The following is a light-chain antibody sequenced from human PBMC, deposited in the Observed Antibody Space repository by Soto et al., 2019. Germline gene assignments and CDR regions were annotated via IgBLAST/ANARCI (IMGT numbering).Light chain of an antibody. CDR2: GAS. CDR3: QQYNNWPLT. V-gene: IGKV3-15*01. Sequence: EIVMTQSPATLSVSPGERATLSCRASQSVSSNLAWYQQKPGQAPRLLIYGASTRATGIPARFSGSGSGTEFTLTISSLQSEDFAVYYCQQYNNWPLTFGQGRRLE. J-gene: IGKJ5*01. CDR1: QSVSSN.